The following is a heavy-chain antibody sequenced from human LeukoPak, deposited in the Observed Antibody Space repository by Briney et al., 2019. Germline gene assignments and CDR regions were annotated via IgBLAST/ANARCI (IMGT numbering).Heavy chain of an antibody. J-gene: IGHJ4*02. V-gene: IGHV3-74*01. D-gene: IGHD5-18*01. CDR3: ATSYSFGFTY. CDR1: GFTFSSYW. Sequence: GGSLRLSCAAPGFTFSSYWMHWVRQAPGKGLVWVSRINSDGSSTSNADSVKGRFTISRDNAKNTLYLQMNSLRAEDTAVYYCATSYSFGFTYWGQGTLVTVSS. CDR2: INSDGSST.